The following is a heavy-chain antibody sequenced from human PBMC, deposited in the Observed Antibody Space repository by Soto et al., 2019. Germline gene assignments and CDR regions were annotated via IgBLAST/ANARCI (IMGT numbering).Heavy chain of an antibody. V-gene: IGHV4-39*01. Sequence: SETLSLTCTVSGGSISSSSYYWGWIRQSPGKGLEWIGSFYYSGSTYYSPSLRSRVTISGDTSRKQISLRLSSVTAADTAVYYRVRISVASRYMDVWGKGTTVTVS. CDR2: FYYSGST. CDR1: GGSISSSSYY. D-gene: IGHD5-12*01. J-gene: IGHJ6*03. CDR3: VRISVASRYMDV.